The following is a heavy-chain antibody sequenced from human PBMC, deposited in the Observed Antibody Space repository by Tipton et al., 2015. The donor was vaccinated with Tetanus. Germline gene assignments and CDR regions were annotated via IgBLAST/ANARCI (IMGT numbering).Heavy chain of an antibody. CDR1: GYSFTSYW. D-gene: IGHD4-17*01. CDR3: ARWPKYYGDREGFDP. V-gene: IGHV5-51*01. CDR2: IYPGDSDT. J-gene: IGHJ5*02. Sequence: VQLVQSGAEVKKPGESLKISCKGSGYSFTSYWIGWMRQMPGKGLEWMGIIYPGDSDTRYSPSFQGQVTISADKSISTAYLQWSSLKASDTAMYYCARWPKYYGDREGFDPWGQGTLVTVSS.